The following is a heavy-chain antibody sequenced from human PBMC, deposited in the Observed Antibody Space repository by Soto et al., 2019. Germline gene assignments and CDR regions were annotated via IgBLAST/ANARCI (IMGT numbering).Heavy chain of an antibody. CDR3: AKDTSYDPHDAFDI. V-gene: IGHV3-23*01. D-gene: IGHD3-3*01. Sequence: GGSLRLSCAASGFTFSSYAMSWVRQAPGKGLEWVSAISGSGGSTYYADSVKGRFTISSDNSKNTLYLQMNSLSAEDAAVYYCAKDTSYDPHDAFDIWGQGTMVTVSS. J-gene: IGHJ3*02. CDR2: ISGSGGST. CDR1: GFTFSSYA.